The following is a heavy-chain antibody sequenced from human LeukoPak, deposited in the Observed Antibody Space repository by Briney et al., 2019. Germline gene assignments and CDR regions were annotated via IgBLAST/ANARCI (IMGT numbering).Heavy chain of an antibody. V-gene: IGHV3-15*01. CDR2: IQRKTDGGTT. J-gene: IGHJ6*02. CDR1: GFTFSNAW. D-gene: IGHD6-19*01. Sequence: GGSLRLSCAASGFTFSNAWMSWVRQVPGKGLEWVGRIQRKTDGGTTDYAAPVRGRFTISRDDSKNTLHLQMNSLRAEDTAVYYCARAPGGGWYTLGYYYGMDVWGQGTTVTVSS. CDR3: ARAPGGGWYTLGYYYGMDV.